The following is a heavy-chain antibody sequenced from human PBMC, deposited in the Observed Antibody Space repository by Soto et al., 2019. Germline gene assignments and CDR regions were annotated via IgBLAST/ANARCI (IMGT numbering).Heavy chain of an antibody. CDR3: ARADYDILTGSYAVDV. V-gene: IGHV4-4*07. CDR2: VSSSGNT. Sequence: ASETLSLTCTVSGGSMGNYYWFWIRQFAGKELEWIGRVSSSGNTNDNPSLKSRATLSIDTSKNQFSLKLSSVTAADTAVYYCARADYDILTGSYAVDVWGQGTTVTVSS. J-gene: IGHJ6*02. CDR1: GGSMGNYY. D-gene: IGHD3-9*01.